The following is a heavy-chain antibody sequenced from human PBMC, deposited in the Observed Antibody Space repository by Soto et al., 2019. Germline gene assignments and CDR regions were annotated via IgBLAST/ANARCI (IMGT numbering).Heavy chain of an antibody. Sequence: GASVKVSCKASGYTFTSYGISWVRQAPGQGLEWMGWISAYNGNTNYAQKLQGRVTMTTDTSTSTAYMELRSLRSDDTAVYYCARFGDYYDSSGYYGGFAFDIWGQGTMVTVSS. J-gene: IGHJ3*02. CDR1: GYTFTSYG. V-gene: IGHV1-18*01. D-gene: IGHD3-22*01. CDR3: ARFGDYYDSSGYYGGFAFDI. CDR2: ISAYNGNT.